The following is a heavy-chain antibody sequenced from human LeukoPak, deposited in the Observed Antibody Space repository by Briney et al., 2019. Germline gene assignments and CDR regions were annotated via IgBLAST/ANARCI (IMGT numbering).Heavy chain of an antibody. CDR2: INSDGGRT. D-gene: IGHD5-12*01. CDR1: GFTFTTHS. CDR3: ARVGAIVARLPHYDY. Sequence: GGSLRLSCAASGFTFTTHSMNWVRQAPGKGLEWVSRINSDGGRTIYADSVKGRFTVSRDNAKNTLYLQMNSLRAEDTAVYYCARVGAIVARLPHYDYWGQGTLVTVSS. J-gene: IGHJ4*02. V-gene: IGHV3-74*01.